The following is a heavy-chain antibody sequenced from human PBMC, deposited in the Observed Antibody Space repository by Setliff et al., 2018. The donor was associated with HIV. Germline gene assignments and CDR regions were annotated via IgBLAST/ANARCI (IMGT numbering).Heavy chain of an antibody. CDR3: ARGVAAAGL. D-gene: IGHD6-13*01. CDR1: GGSLSGSY. CDR2: IYYSGST. V-gene: IGHV4-34*11. J-gene: IGHJ4*02. Sequence: TSETLSLTCAVYGGSLSGSYWGWIRQPPGKGLEWIGTIYYSGSTSYNPSLKSRVTISVDTSKNQFSLKLSSVTAADTAVYYCARGVAAAGLWGQGTLVTVSS.